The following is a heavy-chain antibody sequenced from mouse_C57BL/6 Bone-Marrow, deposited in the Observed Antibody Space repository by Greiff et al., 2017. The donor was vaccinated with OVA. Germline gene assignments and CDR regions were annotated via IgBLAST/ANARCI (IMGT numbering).Heavy chain of an antibody. CDR3: TTKANWDDFDY. Sequence: EVMLVESGAELVRPGASVKLSCTASGFNIKDDYMHWVKQRPEQGLEWIGWIDPENGDTEYASKFQGKATITADTSSNPAYLQLSSLTSEDTAVYYCTTKANWDDFDYWGQGTTLTVSS. V-gene: IGHV14-4*01. CDR1: GFNIKDDY. CDR2: IDPENGDT. J-gene: IGHJ2*01. D-gene: IGHD4-1*01.